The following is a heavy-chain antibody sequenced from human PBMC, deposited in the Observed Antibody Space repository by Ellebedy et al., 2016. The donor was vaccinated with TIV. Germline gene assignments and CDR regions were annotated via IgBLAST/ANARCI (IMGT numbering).Heavy chain of an antibody. J-gene: IGHJ6*02. V-gene: IGHV3-7*05. D-gene: IGHD2-8*01. CDR1: GFTFSNYW. Sequence: PGGSLRLSCAASGFTFSNYWMNWVRQAPGKGLEWVANIKEDGSEKYYVDSVKGRFTISRDNSKNTLYLQMNSLRADDTALYYCARLKMYVSPFYAMDVWGQGTAVTVSS. CDR3: ARLKMYVSPFYAMDV. CDR2: IKEDGSEK.